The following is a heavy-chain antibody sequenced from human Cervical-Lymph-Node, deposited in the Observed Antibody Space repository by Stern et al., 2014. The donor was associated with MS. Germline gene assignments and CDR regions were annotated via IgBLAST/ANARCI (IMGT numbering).Heavy chain of an antibody. CDR1: GSTFTGYY. Sequence: QVQMVPSGAEVKKPGASVKVSCRSSGSTFTGYYMHVVRQAPGQGLEWMGCINPNTGGTNYAQKFQDRVTMTTDTSISTTYMELSRLRSDDTAVYYCAKLSHGSGRDSWGQGTLVTVSS. V-gene: IGHV1-2*02. D-gene: IGHD3-10*01. CDR3: AKLSHGSGRDS. J-gene: IGHJ4*02. CDR2: INPNTGGT.